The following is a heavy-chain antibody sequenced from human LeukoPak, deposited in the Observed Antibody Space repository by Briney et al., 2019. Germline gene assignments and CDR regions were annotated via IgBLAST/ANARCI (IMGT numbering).Heavy chain of an antibody. Sequence: GGSLRLSCSASGFTFSSYAMHWVRQAPGKGLEWVSVIYSGGSTYYADSVKGRFTISRDNSKNTLYLQMNSLRAEDTAVYYCAHGMDVWGQGTTVTVSS. CDR2: IYSGGST. CDR1: GFTFSSYA. CDR3: AHGMDV. J-gene: IGHJ6*02. V-gene: IGHV3-66*01.